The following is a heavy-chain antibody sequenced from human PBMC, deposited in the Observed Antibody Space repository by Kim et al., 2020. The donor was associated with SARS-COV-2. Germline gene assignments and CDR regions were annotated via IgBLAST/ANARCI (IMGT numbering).Heavy chain of an antibody. Sequence: GGSLRLSCAASGFTFSSYGMHWVRQAPGKGLEWVAVISYDGSNKYYADSVKGRFTISRDNSKNTLYLQMNSLRAEDTAVYYCARDPYYDILTGYYNPNFDYWGQGTLVTVSS. D-gene: IGHD3-9*01. CDR2: ISYDGSNK. V-gene: IGHV3-33*05. CDR3: ARDPYYDILTGYYNPNFDY. CDR1: GFTFSSYG. J-gene: IGHJ4*02.